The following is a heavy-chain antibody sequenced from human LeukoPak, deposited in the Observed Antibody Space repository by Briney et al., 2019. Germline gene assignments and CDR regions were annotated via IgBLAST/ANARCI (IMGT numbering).Heavy chain of an antibody. CDR2: FDPEDGET. J-gene: IGHJ4*02. Sequence: ASVKVSCKVSGYTLTELSMHWVRQAPGKGLEWMGGFDPEDGETIYAQKFQGRVTMTEDTSTDTAYMELSSLRSEDTAVYYCAGDSSGYYPFDYWGQGTLVTVSS. CDR3: AGDSSGYYPFDY. CDR1: GYTLTELS. V-gene: IGHV1-24*01. D-gene: IGHD3-22*01.